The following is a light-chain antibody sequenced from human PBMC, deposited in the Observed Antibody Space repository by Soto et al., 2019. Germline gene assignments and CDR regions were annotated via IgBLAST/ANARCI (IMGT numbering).Light chain of an antibody. V-gene: IGKV1-8*01. CDR1: QGISSY. J-gene: IGKJ5*01. CDR3: QQLFDSPIT. CDR2: AAS. Sequence: AVRMTQSPSSFSGSTGGRFTITCLASQGISSYLAWYQQKPGKAPKLLIYAASTLQSGVPSRFSGSGSGTEFSLTITSLQPEDFATYYCQQLFDSPITFGQGTRLEIK.